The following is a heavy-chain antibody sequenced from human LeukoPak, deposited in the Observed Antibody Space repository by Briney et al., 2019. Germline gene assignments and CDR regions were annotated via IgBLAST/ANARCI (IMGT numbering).Heavy chain of an antibody. V-gene: IGHV3-11*01. D-gene: IGHD2-21*02. CDR1: GFTFSDYY. Sequence: GGSLRLSRAASGFTFSDYYMSWIRQAPGKGLEWVSYISSSGSTIYYADSVKGRFTISRDNAKNSLYLQMNSLRAEDTAVYYCARGTNIVVVTAMYDYWGQGTLVTVSS. CDR2: ISSSGSTI. J-gene: IGHJ4*02. CDR3: ARGTNIVVVTAMYDY.